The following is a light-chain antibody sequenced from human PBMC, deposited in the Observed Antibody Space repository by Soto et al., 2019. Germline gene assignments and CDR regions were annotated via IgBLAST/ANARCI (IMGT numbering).Light chain of an antibody. CDR3: QQYGRTSWT. CDR1: QSVSTNF. Sequence: EIVLTQSPGTLSLSPGEGATLSCRASQSVSTNFFAWYQQKPGQAPRLLIYGASTRATGIPDRFSGSGSGTECTLTISRLEPEDFALYYCQQYGRTSWTFGQGTKVEIK. V-gene: IGKV3-20*01. CDR2: GAS. J-gene: IGKJ1*01.